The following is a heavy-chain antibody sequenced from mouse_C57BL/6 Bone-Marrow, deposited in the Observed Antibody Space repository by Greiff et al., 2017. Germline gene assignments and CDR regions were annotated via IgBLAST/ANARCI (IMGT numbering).Heavy chain of an antibody. J-gene: IGHJ2*01. Sequence: VQLQQSGAELARPGASVKLSCTASGYTFTSYGISWVKQRTGQGLEWIGEIYPRSGNTYYNEKFKGKATLTADKSSSTAYMELRSLTSEDSAVYFCARDTTVVASYYFDDWGKGTTLTVSS. D-gene: IGHD1-1*01. V-gene: IGHV1-81*01. CDR2: IYPRSGNT. CDR1: GYTFTSYG. CDR3: ARDTTVVASYYFDD.